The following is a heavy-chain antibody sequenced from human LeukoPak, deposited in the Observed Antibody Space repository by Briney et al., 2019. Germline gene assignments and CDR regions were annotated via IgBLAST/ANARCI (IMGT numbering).Heavy chain of an antibody. Sequence: SETLSLTCTVSGGSISSSSYYWGWISQPPGKGLEWIGSIYYSGSTYYNPSLKSRVTISVDTSKNQFSLKLSSVTAADTAVYYCARLEMATITYWGQGTLVTVSS. CDR1: GGSISSSSYY. V-gene: IGHV4-39*01. CDR3: ARLEMATITY. CDR2: IYYSGST. J-gene: IGHJ4*02. D-gene: IGHD5-24*01.